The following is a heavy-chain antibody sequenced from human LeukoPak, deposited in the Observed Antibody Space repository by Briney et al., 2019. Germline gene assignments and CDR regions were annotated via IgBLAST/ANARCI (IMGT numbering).Heavy chain of an antibody. V-gene: IGHV3-30*04. J-gene: IGHJ4*02. D-gene: IGHD1-26*01. CDR1: GFTFSSYA. CDR3: ARDQGGNYFDY. CDR2: ISYDGSNK. Sequence: PGRSLGLSCAASGFTFSSYAMHWVRQAPGKGLEWVAVISYDGSNKYYADSVKGRFTISRDNSKNTLYLQMNSLRAEDTAVYYCARDQGGNYFDYWGQGTLVTVSS.